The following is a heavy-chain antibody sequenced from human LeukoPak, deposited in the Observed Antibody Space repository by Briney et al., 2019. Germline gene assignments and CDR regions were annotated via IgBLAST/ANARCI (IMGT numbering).Heavy chain of an antibody. Sequence: GGSLRLSCAASRFTFSSYGMNWVRQAPGKGLEWVSAISGSGGSTYYADSLKGRFTISRDNSKNTLHLQMNSLKAEDTAVYYCAKEVLSDSRFDYWGQGTLVTVSS. CDR3: AKEVLSDSRFDY. CDR1: RFTFSSYG. CDR2: ISGSGGST. V-gene: IGHV3-23*01. J-gene: IGHJ4*02. D-gene: IGHD2/OR15-2a*01.